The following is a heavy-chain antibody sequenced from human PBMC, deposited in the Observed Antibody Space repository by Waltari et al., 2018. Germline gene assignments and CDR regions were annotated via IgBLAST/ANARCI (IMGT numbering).Heavy chain of an antibody. D-gene: IGHD3-3*01. CDR1: GYSFINYE. V-gene: IGHV1-8*02. J-gene: IGHJ5*02. CDR2: VNPNSGAT. CDR3: ARGRDVFANFDYNWFDP. Sequence: QVQLVQSGAEVLRPGASVKVSCQASGYSFINYEINWVRQAAGQGLEGMGWVNPNSGATAYAQRFQGRITMTWDTSISTAYMELSNLRSDDTVVLYCARGRDVFANFDYNWFDPWGQGTLVTVSS.